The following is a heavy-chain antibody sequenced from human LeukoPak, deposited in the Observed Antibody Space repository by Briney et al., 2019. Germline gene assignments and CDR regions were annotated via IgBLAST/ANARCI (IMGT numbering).Heavy chain of an antibody. D-gene: IGHD3-16*01. J-gene: IGHJ4*02. CDR3: PKGPPPTGGNPQPPPYLAY. V-gene: IGHV3-23*01. CDR1: GFTFSSYA. Sequence: PGGSLRLSCAASGFTFSSYAMSWVRQAPGKGLEWVSAISGSGGSTYYADSVKGRFTISRDNSKNTLYLQMNSLRAEDTAVYYCPKGPPPTGGNPQPPPYLAYGGRGTRFPVSS. CDR2: ISGSGGST.